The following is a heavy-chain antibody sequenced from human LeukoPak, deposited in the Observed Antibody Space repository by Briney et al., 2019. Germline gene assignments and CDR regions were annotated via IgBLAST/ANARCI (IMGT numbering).Heavy chain of an antibody. CDR1: GFTFSSYA. J-gene: IGHJ2*01. Sequence: GASLRLSCAASGFTFSSYAMSWVRQAPGKGLEWVSAISGSGGSTYYADSVKGRFTISRDNSKNTLYLQMNSLRAEDTAVYYCARDLEYGSGSYYWRYFDLWGRGTLVTVSS. D-gene: IGHD3-10*01. CDR3: ARDLEYGSGSYYWRYFDL. CDR2: ISGSGGST. V-gene: IGHV3-23*01.